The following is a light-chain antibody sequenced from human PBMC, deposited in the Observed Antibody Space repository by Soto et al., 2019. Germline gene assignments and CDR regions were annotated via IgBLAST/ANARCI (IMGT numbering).Light chain of an antibody. CDR2: EVN. V-gene: IGLV2-14*01. J-gene: IGLJ1*01. Sequence: QSALTQPASVSGSPGQSITISCTGTSADVGGYNSVSWYQQHPGQPPKLMIYEVNNRPSGVSFRFSGSKSGNTASLTISGLQAEDEADYYCTALTGTNPGVFGTGTKLTVL. CDR3: TALTGTNPGV. CDR1: SADVGGYNS.